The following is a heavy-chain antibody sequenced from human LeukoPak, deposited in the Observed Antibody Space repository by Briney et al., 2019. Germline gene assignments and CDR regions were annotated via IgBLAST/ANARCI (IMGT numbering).Heavy chain of an antibody. CDR1: GGSISSYY. Sequence: SETLSLTCTVSGGSISSYYWSWIRQPPGKGLEWIGYTYYSGSTNYNPSLKSRVTISVDTSKNQFSLKLSSVTAADTAVYYCARGEYSSSPEDYWGQGTLVTVSS. J-gene: IGHJ4*02. CDR3: ARGEYSSSPEDY. D-gene: IGHD6-6*01. CDR2: TYYSGST. V-gene: IGHV4-59*01.